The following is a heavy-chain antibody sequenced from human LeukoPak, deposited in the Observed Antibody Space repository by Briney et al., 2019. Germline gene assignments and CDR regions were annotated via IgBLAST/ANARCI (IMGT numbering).Heavy chain of an antibody. CDR1: GGSISSSSYY. D-gene: IGHD1-26*01. J-gene: IGHJ3*02. V-gene: IGHV4-39*07. CDR2: IYHSGST. CDR3: ARASPGVGATDAFDI. Sequence: SETLSLTCTVSGGSISSSSYYWGWIRQPPGKGLEWIGSIYHSGSTYYNPSLKSRVTISVDTSKNQFSLKLSSVTAADTAVYYCARASPGVGATDAFDIWGQGTMVTVSS.